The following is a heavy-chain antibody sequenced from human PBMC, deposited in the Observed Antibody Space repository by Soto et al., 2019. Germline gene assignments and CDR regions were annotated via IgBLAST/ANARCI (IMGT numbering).Heavy chain of an antibody. D-gene: IGHD6-13*01. CDR1: GGSISSYY. Sequence: SETLSLTCTVSGGSISSYYWSWIRQPPGKGLEWIGYIYYSGSTNYDPSLKSRVTISVDTSKNQFSLKLSSVTAADTAVYYCARGRAAGPNDYWGQGTLVTVSS. CDR3: ARGRAAGPNDY. V-gene: IGHV4-59*01. CDR2: IYYSGST. J-gene: IGHJ4*02.